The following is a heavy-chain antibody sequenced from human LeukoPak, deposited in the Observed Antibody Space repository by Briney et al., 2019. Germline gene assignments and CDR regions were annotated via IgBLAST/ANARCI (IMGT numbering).Heavy chain of an antibody. CDR2: IYYSGST. CDR3: ARVGSSWLSYYYGMDV. CDR1: GGSISSYY. V-gene: IGHV4-59*01. D-gene: IGHD6-13*01. Sequence: PSETLSLTCTVSGGSISSYYWSWIRQPPGKGLEWIGYIYYSGSTNYNPSLKSRVTISVDTSKNQFSLKLSSVTAADTAVYYCARVGSSWLSYYYGMDVWGQGTTVTVSS. J-gene: IGHJ6*02.